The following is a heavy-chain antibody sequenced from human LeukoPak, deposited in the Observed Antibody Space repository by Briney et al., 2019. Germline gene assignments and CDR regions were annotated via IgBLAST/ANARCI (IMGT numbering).Heavy chain of an antibody. V-gene: IGHV4-34*01. CDR3: ARDGYAPH. Sequence: PSETLSLTCAVYGGSFSGYYWSWIRQPPGKGLEWIGEINHSGSTNYNPSLKSRVTISVDTSKNQFSLKLSSVTAADTAVYYCARDGYAPHWGQGTLVTVSS. D-gene: IGHD5-12*01. J-gene: IGHJ4*02. CDR1: GGSFSGYY. CDR2: INHSGST.